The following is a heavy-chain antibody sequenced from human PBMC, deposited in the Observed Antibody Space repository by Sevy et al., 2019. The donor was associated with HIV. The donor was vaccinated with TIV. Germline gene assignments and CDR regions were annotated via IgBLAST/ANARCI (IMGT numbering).Heavy chain of an antibody. CDR2: IWYDGSNK. V-gene: IGHV3-33*01. D-gene: IGHD5-18*01. Sequence: GGSLRLSCAASGFTFSSYGMHWVRQAPGKGLEWVAVIWYDGSNKYYADSVKGRFTISRDNSKNTLYLQMNSLRAEDTAVYYCARDMDTAMVTPDAFDIWGQGTMVTVSS. CDR3: ARDMDTAMVTPDAFDI. CDR1: GFTFSSYG. J-gene: IGHJ3*02.